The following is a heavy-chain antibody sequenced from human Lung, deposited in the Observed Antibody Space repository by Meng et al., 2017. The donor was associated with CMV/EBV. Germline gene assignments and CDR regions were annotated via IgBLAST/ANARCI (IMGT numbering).Heavy chain of an antibody. V-gene: IGHV4-34*01. D-gene: IGHD2-2*02. Sequence: SETLSLTCAVYGGSFSGYYGSWIRQAPGKGLEWIGNINHSGSTNYNPSVTGRVTISVGTSKNQFSLKLSNMTAADTAMYYCEGGREKPAAIYYYGMGVSGQRNTVTVSS. J-gene: IGHJ6*02. CDR2: INHSGST. CDR3: EGGREKPAAIYYYGMGV. CDR1: GGSFSGYY.